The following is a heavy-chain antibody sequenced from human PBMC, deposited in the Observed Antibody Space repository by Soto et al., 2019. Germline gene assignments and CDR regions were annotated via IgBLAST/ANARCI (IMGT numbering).Heavy chain of an antibody. Sequence: QVQLVESGGGVVQPGRSLRLSCAASGFTFSNYGMHWVRQAPGKGLQWVAVIWYDGSVTDYAESVKGRITISRDNSKNTLSLQMNSLRDVDTAVDCCAKDQLLWSGFDYWGQGTLVTVSS. D-gene: IGHD3-10*01. CDR3: AKDQLLWSGFDY. V-gene: IGHV3-33*06. J-gene: IGHJ4*02. CDR2: IWYDGSVT. CDR1: GFTFSNYG.